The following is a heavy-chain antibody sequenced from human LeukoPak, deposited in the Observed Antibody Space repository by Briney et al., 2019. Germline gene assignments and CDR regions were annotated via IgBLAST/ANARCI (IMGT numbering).Heavy chain of an antibody. CDR2: IYYSGTT. CDR1: GGSISSGDHY. V-gene: IGHV4-30-4*08. D-gene: IGHD3-16*01. J-gene: IGHJ6*03. Sequence: SETLSLTCTVSGGSISSGDHYWSWIRQPPGKGLEWIGYIYYSGTTYYNPSLKSRVTISVDTSKNQFSLKLSSVTAADTAVYYCARYEDYYYNMDVWGKGTTVTVSS. CDR3: ARYEDYYYNMDV.